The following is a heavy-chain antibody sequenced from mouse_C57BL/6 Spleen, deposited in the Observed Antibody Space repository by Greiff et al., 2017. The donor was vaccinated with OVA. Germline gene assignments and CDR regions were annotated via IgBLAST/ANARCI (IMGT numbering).Heavy chain of an antibody. CDR3: TRYNLGKGYFDV. D-gene: IGHD1-3*01. Sequence: QVHVKQSGAELVRPGASVTLSCKASGYTFTDYEMHWVKQTPVHGLEWIGAIDPETGGTAYNQKFKGKAILTADKSSSTAYMELRRLTSEDSAVYYCTRYNLGKGYFDVWGTGTTVTVSS. V-gene: IGHV1-15*01. CDR2: IDPETGGT. CDR1: GYTFTDYE. J-gene: IGHJ1*03.